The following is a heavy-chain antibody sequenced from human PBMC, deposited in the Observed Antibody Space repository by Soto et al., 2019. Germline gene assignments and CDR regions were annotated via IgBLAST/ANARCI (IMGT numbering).Heavy chain of an antibody. D-gene: IGHD1-26*01. CDR2: IYYSGSA. CDR3: ASDDREHTKSPAPDQ. J-gene: IGHJ4*02. V-gene: IGHV4-59*01. Sequence: SEHLSLTCTVSGGSISTYYWNWIRQPPGKGLESIGYIYYSGSANYSPSLKSRVTISVDTSKNEFSLKLSSVTAADTAIYYCASDDREHTKSPAPDQWGQG. CDR1: GGSISTYY.